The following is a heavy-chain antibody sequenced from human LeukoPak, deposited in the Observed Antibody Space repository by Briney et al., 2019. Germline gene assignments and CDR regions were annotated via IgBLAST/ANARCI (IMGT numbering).Heavy chain of an antibody. CDR1: GFTVSTNY. J-gene: IGHJ4*02. CDR2: IYSGGST. Sequence: PGGSLRLSCAASGFTVSTNYMSWVRQAPGKGLVWVSVIYSGGSTYYADSVKGRFTISRDNSKNTLYLQMNSLRAEDTAVYYCARRLPTAWGADYWGQGTLVTVSS. V-gene: IGHV3-53*01. CDR3: ARRLPTAWGADY. D-gene: IGHD7-27*01.